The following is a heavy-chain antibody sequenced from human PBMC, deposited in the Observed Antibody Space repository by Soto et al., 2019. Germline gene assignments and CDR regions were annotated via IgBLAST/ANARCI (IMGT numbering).Heavy chain of an antibody. V-gene: IGHV4-31*03. J-gene: IGHJ4*02. CDR1: VSSIGGGGDD. Sequence: SETLSLTCTVSVSSIGGGGDDWSWIRQHPGKGLEWIGYIYYSGSTYYNPSLKSRVTISVDTSKNQFSLKLSSVTAADTAVYYCARDSNSGSNWGQGTLVTVPS. D-gene: IGHD5-12*01. CDR3: ARDSNSGSN. CDR2: IYYSGST.